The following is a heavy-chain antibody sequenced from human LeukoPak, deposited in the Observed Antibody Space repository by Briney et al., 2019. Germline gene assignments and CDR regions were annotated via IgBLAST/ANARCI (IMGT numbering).Heavy chain of an antibody. CDR2: IYTSGNT. D-gene: IGHD1-26*01. J-gene: IGHJ3*02. CDR1: GGSISSNY. CDR3: ARTKVGAYAFDI. V-gene: IGHV4-4*07. Sequence: PSETLSLTCTVSGGSISSNYWSWFRQPAGKGLKWIGRIYTSGNTNYNPSLKSRVTMSVDTSKNQFSLKLSSVTAADTAVYYCARTKVGAYAFDIWGQGTMVTVSS.